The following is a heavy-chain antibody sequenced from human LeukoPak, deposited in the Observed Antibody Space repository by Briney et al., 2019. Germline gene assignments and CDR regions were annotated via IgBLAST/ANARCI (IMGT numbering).Heavy chain of an antibody. J-gene: IGHJ4*02. V-gene: IGHV4-38-2*02. Sequence: SETLSLTCTVSGYSISSGYYWGWIRQPPGKGLEWIGSIYHSGSTYYNPSLKSRVTISVDTSKNQFSLKLSSVTAADTAVYYCARVGAYYDFWSGLFDGFFPFDYWGQGTLVTVSS. D-gene: IGHD3-3*01. CDR3: ARVGAYYDFWSGLFDGFFPFDY. CDR2: IYHSGST. CDR1: GYSISSGYY.